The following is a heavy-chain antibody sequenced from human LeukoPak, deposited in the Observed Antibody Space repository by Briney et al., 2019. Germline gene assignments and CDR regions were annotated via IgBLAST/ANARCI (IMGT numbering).Heavy chain of an antibody. Sequence: ASVKVSCKASGYTFTSYDINWVRQATGQGLEWMGWMNPNSGNTGYAQKFQGRVTMTRNTSISTAYMELSSLRSEDTAVYYCARYARITIFGRDDAFDIWGQGTMVTVSS. D-gene: IGHD3-3*01. CDR3: ARYARITIFGRDDAFDI. CDR1: GYTFTSYD. J-gene: IGHJ3*02. V-gene: IGHV1-8*01. CDR2: MNPNSGNT.